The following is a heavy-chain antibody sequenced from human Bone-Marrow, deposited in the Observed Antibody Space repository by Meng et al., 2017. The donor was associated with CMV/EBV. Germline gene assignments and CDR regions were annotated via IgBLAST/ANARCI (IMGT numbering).Heavy chain of an antibody. Sequence: SLKISCAASGFTFDDYAMHWVRQAPGKGLEWVSGISWNSGSIGYADSVKGRFTISRDNAKNSLYLQMNSLRAEDTALYFCAKDIQSSIAAAGTLVAFDIWGQGPRVTCSS. CDR3: AKDIQSSIAAAGTLVAFDI. CDR2: ISWNSGSI. CDR1: GFTFDDYA. J-gene: IGHJ3*02. V-gene: IGHV3-9*01. D-gene: IGHD6-13*01.